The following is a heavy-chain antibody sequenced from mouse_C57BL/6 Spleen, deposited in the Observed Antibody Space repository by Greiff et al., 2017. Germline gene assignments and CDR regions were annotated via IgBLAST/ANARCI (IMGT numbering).Heavy chain of an antibody. CDR1: GYTFTSYW. CDR3: ARSDYGTRDWCFDV. V-gene: IGHV1-53*01. CDR2: INPSNGGT. J-gene: IGHJ1*03. D-gene: IGHD1-1*01. Sequence: QVQLQQPGTELVKPGASVKLSCKASGYTFTSYWMHWVKQRHGQGLEWIGNINPSNGGTNYNEKFKSKATLTVDKSSSTAYLQLSRLTSEDCAFYYCARSDYGTRDWCFDVWGTGTTVTVA.